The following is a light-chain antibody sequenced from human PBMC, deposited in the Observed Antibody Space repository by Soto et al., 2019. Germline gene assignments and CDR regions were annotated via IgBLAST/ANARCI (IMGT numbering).Light chain of an antibody. J-gene: IGLJ1*01. CDR1: SSDVGGYKY. Sequence: QSALTQPASVSGSPGQSITISCTGTSSDVGGYKYVSWYQQHTGKVPKLLIYDVTNRPSGVSNRFSGSKSGNTASLTISGLQAEAEADYYCCSYTSSRTYVFGTGTKVTVL. CDR3: CSYTSSRTYV. CDR2: DVT. V-gene: IGLV2-14*03.